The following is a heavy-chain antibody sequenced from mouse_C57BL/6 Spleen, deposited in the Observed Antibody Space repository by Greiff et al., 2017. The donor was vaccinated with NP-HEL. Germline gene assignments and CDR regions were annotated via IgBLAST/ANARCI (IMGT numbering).Heavy chain of an antibody. J-gene: IGHJ3*01. CDR2: IHPNSGST. Sequence: VQLQQPGAELVKPGASVKLSCKASGYTFTSYWMHWVKQRPGQGLEWIGMIHPNSGSTNYNEKFTSKATLTVDKSSSTAYMQLSSLTSEDSAVYYCARPPLYGNYVAYWGQGTLVTVSA. CDR3: ARPPLYGNYVAY. CDR1: GYTFTSYW. V-gene: IGHV1-64*01. D-gene: IGHD2-1*01.